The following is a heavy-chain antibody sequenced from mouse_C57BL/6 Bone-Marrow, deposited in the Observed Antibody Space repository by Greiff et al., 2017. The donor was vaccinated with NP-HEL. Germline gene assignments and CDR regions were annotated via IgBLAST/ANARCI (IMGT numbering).Heavy chain of an antibody. Sequence: VQLVESGAELARPGASVKMSCKASGYTFTSYTMHWVKQRPGQGLEWIGYINPSSGYTKYNQKFKDKATLTADKSSSTAYMQLSSLTSEDSAVYYCARSATTVVADYWGQGTTLTVSS. V-gene: IGHV1-4*01. J-gene: IGHJ2*01. CDR2: INPSSGYT. D-gene: IGHD1-1*01. CDR1: GYTFTSYT. CDR3: ARSATTVVADY.